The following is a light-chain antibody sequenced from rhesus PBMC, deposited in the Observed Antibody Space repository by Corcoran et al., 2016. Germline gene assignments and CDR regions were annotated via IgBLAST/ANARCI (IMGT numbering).Light chain of an antibody. CDR3: QQYNNWNS. Sequence: ETVVTQSPATLSLSPGERATLSCRASQSVGSNLAWYQQKPGQAPKLLIYDASSRATGSPDRFSGSGSGTEFTLTISSLEPEDVGVYYCQQYNNWNSFGQGTKVEIK. V-gene: IGKV3-42*02. CDR1: QSVGSN. CDR2: DAS. J-gene: IGKJ2*01.